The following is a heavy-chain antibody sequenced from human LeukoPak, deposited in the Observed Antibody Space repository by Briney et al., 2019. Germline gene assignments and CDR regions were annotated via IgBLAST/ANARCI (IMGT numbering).Heavy chain of an antibody. J-gene: IGHJ4*02. D-gene: IGHD3-3*01. CDR2: IKQDGSEK. CDR1: GFTFSSYW. V-gene: IGHV3-7*01. Sequence: GGSLRLSCAASGFTFSSYWMSWVRQAPGKGLEWVANIKQDGSEKYYVDSVKGRLTISRDNAKNSLYLQMNSLRAEDTAVYYCARATQYYDFWSGRIAYFDYWGQGTLVTVSS. CDR3: ARATQYYDFWSGRIAYFDY.